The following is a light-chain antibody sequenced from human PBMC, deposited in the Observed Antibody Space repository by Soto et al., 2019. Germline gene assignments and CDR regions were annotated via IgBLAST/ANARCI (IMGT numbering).Light chain of an antibody. Sequence: EIVMTQSPSTLSVSPGERATLSCRASQGIGSTLAWYQQKPGQTPRLLIYGASTRATGVPARFSGSGSGTDFTLTISSLQPEDFATYYCQQANSFPITFGQGTRLEIK. J-gene: IGKJ5*01. CDR3: QQANSFPIT. CDR2: GAS. V-gene: IGKV3-15*01. CDR1: QGIGST.